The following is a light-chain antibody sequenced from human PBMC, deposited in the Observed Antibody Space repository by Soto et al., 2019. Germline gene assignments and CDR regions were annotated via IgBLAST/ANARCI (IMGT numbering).Light chain of an antibody. CDR3: SSYTSSSIDYV. Sequence: QSALTQPASVSGSPGQSITISCTGTSSDVGGYNYVSWYQQHPGKAPKLMIYEVSNRPSGVSNRFSGSKSGNTASLTISGLQDEDEADYYCSSYTSSSIDYVLGPGTKLTVL. CDR2: EVS. V-gene: IGLV2-14*01. J-gene: IGLJ1*01. CDR1: SSDVGGYNY.